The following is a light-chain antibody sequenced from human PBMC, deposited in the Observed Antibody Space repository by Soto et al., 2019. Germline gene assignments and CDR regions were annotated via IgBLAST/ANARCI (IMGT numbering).Light chain of an antibody. CDR3: LQFNTCPFT. Sequence: IQLTQSPSSLSASVGDRVTITCRASQGVTSYLAWYQQKPGKAPKLLIYAASTLQSGVPSRFSGSGSVTYFTLTISTLQPEDFATYYCLQFNTCPFTFGRGTKVEIK. CDR1: QGVTSY. V-gene: IGKV1-9*01. CDR2: AAS. J-gene: IGKJ3*01.